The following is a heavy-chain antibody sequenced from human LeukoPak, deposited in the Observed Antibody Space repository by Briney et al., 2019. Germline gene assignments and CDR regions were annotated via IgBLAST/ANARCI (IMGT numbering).Heavy chain of an antibody. CDR1: GFSFSSYT. CDR2: IYSGGAT. Sequence: QTGGSLRLSCAASGFSFSSYTMNWVRQAPGKGLEWVSVIYSGGATYFADSVKGRFTISRDNSKNTLYLQMNSLRVDDTATYYCEKGVGVRGIIPQTLDYWGQGTLVLVSS. J-gene: IGHJ4*02. V-gene: IGHV3-53*01. D-gene: IGHD3-10*01. CDR3: EKGVGVRGIIPQTLDY.